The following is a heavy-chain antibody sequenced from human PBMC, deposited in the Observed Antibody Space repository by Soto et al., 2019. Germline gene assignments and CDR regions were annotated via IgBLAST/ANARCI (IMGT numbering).Heavy chain of an antibody. CDR1: GFTFSSYG. J-gene: IGHJ6*02. V-gene: IGHV3-30*18. CDR3: AKGTAAAGTGATGYYYGMDV. D-gene: IGHD6-13*01. Sequence: GSLRLSCAASGFTFSSYGMHWVRQAPGKGLEWVAVISYDGSNKYYADSVKGRFTISRDNSKNTLYLQMNSLRAEDTAVYYCAKGTAAAGTGATGYYYGMDVWGQGTTVTVSS. CDR2: ISYDGSNK.